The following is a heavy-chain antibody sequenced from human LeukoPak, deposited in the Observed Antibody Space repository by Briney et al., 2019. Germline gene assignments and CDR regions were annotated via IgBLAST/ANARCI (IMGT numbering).Heavy chain of an antibody. CDR3: ARESTGSYVDF. V-gene: IGHV3-7*05. CDR1: GFTYSSYW. Sequence: GGSLRLSCAASGFTYSSYWMGWVRQAPGKGLEWVANINQDGSEIYYVDSVKGRFTISRDNAKNSLYLQMNSLRAEDTALYYCARESTGSYVDFWGQGALVTVSS. J-gene: IGHJ4*02. D-gene: IGHD6-19*01. CDR2: INQDGSEI.